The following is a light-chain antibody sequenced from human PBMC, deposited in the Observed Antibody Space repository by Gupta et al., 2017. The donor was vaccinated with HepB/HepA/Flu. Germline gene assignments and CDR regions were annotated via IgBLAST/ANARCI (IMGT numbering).Light chain of an antibody. Sequence: QSVLTQPPSASGPPGQRVTTSCSGSSSNIGSNYVYWYQQLPGTSPKLLIYRNNQRPSGVPDRFSGSKSGTSASLAISGLRSEDEADYYCAACDDSLSGWVFGGGTKLTVL. CDR3: AACDDSLSGWV. CDR1: SSNIGSNY. J-gene: IGLJ3*02. CDR2: RNN. V-gene: IGLV1-47*01.